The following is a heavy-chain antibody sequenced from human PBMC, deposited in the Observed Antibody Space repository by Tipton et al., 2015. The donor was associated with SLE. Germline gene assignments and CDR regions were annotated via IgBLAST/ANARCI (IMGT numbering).Heavy chain of an antibody. Sequence: TLSLTCAVYGGSFSGYYWSWIRQPPGKWLEWIGEINHSGSTNYNPSLKSRVTISVDTSKNQFSLKLSSVTAADTAVYYWARDFWSGYQGYFDYWGQGTLVTVSS. CDR3: ARDFWSGYQGYFDY. V-gene: IGHV4-34*01. CDR2: INHSGST. CDR1: GGSFSGYY. D-gene: IGHD3-3*01. J-gene: IGHJ4*02.